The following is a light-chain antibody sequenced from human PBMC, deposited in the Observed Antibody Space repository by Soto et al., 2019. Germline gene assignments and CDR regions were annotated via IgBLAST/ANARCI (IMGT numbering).Light chain of an antibody. J-gene: IGLJ1*01. Sequence: QSVXTQPPSASGSXGXXXXXXXIGTASDICRYNYVSWYQHHPGKAPKLIIYEVTKRPSGVPDRFSGSKSGNTASLTVSGLQADDEADYYCNSYVGSNNYVFGTGTKVTVL. V-gene: IGLV2-8*01. CDR1: ASDICRYNY. CDR2: EVT. CDR3: NSYVGSNNYV.